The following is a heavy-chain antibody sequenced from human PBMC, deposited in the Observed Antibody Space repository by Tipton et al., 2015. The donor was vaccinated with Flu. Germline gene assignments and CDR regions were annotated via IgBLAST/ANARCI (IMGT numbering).Heavy chain of an antibody. CDR3: ARGFSSGWYSVGYFDL. J-gene: IGHJ4*02. CDR1: GSSINSDNYY. Sequence: LRLSCTVSGSSINSDNYYWSWVRQAAGKGLEYIGRLSTSGGTRYNPSLKSRATISVDMSNNQFSLRLSSVTAADTAVYYCARGFSSGWYSVGYFDLWGQGTLVSVSS. D-gene: IGHD6-19*01. CDR2: LSTSGGT. V-gene: IGHV4-61*02.